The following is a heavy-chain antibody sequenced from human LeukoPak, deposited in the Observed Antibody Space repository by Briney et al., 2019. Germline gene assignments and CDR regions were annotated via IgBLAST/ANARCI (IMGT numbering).Heavy chain of an antibody. CDR1: GGSISSGSYY. Sequence: PSQTLSPTCTVSGGSISSGSYYWSWIRQPAGKGLEWIGRIYTSGSTNYNPSLKSRVTISVDTSKNQFSLKLSSVTAADTAVYYCARETLWDYGGLPHGVDYWGQGTLVTVSS. D-gene: IGHD4-17*01. J-gene: IGHJ4*02. CDR3: ARETLWDYGGLPHGVDY. CDR2: IYTSGST. V-gene: IGHV4-61*02.